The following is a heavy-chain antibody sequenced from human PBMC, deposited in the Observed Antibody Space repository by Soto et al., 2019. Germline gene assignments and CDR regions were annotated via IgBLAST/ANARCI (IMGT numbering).Heavy chain of an antibody. D-gene: IGHD3-22*01. CDR3: AREHSSLGTGDY. CDR2: IWYDGSKE. Sequence: GXSLRLSCAVSGFTLSSHGMHWFRQAPGKGLEWVALIWYDGSKEYYADSVKGRFTISRDNSKNTLYLQMDSLRAEDTTVYYCAREHSSLGTGDYWGQGTLVTVSS. J-gene: IGHJ4*02. V-gene: IGHV3-33*01. CDR1: GFTLSSHG.